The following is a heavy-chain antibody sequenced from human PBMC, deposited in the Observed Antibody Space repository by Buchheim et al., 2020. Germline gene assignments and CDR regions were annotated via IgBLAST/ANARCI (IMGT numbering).Heavy chain of an antibody. CDR2: ISPRNYT. Sequence: VQLVESGGDLVKPGGSLRLSCAASGFTFSDYYWSWIRQAPGKGLEWLSYISPRNYTNHADSVKGRFTISRNNAKNSLYLHLNSLRAEDTAVYYCARGYSVPAALSRRYYYYYMDVWGKGTT. CDR3: ARGYSVPAALSRRYYYYYMDV. D-gene: IGHD2-2*01. CDR1: GFTFSDYY. J-gene: IGHJ6*03. V-gene: IGHV3-11*05.